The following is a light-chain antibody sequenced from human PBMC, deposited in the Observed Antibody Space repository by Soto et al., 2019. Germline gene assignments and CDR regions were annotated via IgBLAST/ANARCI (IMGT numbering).Light chain of an antibody. Sequence: DIQMTQSPSSLSASVGDRVTITCRASQGIRNDLAWFQQKPGKAPKLLIYDASSLESGVPSRFSGSGSGTEFTLTISSLQPDDFATYYCQQYNSYGTFGQGTKVDI. V-gene: IGKV1-17*01. J-gene: IGKJ1*01. CDR1: QGIRND. CDR3: QQYNSYGT. CDR2: DAS.